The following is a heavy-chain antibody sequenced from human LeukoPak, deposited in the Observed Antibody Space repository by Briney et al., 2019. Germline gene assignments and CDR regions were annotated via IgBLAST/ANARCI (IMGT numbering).Heavy chain of an antibody. J-gene: IGHJ4*02. D-gene: IGHD3-9*01. CDR2: IYPGDSDT. Sequence: GESLKISCKGSGYSFTSYWIGWVRQMPGKGLEWMGIIYPGDSDTRYSPSFQGQVTISADKSISTAYLQWSSLKASDTAMYYCARGPSALRYFDWFDYWGQGTLVTVSS. CDR1: GYSFTSYW. V-gene: IGHV5-51*01. CDR3: ARGPSALRYFDWFDY.